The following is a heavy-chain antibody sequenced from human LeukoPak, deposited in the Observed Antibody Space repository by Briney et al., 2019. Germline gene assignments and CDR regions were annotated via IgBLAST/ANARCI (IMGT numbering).Heavy chain of an antibody. CDR2: IYYSGST. CDR3: ARHYGP. D-gene: IGHD3-10*01. J-gene: IGHJ5*02. CDR1: SGSVNSYY. Sequence: SETLSLTCTVSSGSVNSYYWSWIRQPPGKGLEWIGYIYYSGSTNYNPSLKSRVTISVDTSKNQFSLKLNSVTAADTAVYYCARHYGPWGQGTLVTVSS. V-gene: IGHV4-59*08.